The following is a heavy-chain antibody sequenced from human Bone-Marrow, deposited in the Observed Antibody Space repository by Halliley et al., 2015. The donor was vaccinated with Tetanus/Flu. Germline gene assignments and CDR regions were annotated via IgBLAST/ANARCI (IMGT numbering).Heavy chain of an antibody. CDR1: GFTFSKFQ. V-gene: IGHV3-21*01. D-gene: IGHD1-1*01. Sequence: SLRLSCAASGFTFSKFQMNWVRQAPGKGLEWVSSISKKSNYIFYADSVRGRFTISRDNARDSVFLEMNNLRIGDSAVYYCAREVSMAGTSEGRDAWGQGTLVTVSS. J-gene: IGHJ4*02. CDR2: ISKKSNYI. CDR3: AREVSMAGTSEGRDA.